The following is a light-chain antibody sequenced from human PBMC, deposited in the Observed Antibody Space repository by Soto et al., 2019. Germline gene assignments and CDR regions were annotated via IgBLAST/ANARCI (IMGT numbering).Light chain of an antibody. Sequence: QSALTQPASVSGPPGQSITISCTGTSSDVGGYNYVSWYQQHPGKAPKLMIYDVSNRPSGVSNRFSGSKSGNTASLTISGLQAEDEADYYCTSYTSSRTYVFGTGTKVTVL. CDR3: TSYTSSRTYV. CDR2: DVS. J-gene: IGLJ1*01. CDR1: SSDVGGYNY. V-gene: IGLV2-14*03.